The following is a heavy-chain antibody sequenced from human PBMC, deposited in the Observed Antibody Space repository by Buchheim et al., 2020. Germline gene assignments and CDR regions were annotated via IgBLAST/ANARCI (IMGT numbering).Heavy chain of an antibody. J-gene: IGHJ5*02. V-gene: IGHV1-3*04. CDR2: ISTGDGTT. D-gene: IGHD3-16*01. CDR3: TSGAPGDP. Sequence: QVHLVQSGAEVQKPGASVKVSCKTSGYTFTYYTLHWVRQAPGQRLEWMGCISTGDGTTRYSQKFQGRVTITRDTSAATAYLELSSLKSGDTGVYYCTSGAPGDPWGQGTL. CDR1: GYTFTYYT.